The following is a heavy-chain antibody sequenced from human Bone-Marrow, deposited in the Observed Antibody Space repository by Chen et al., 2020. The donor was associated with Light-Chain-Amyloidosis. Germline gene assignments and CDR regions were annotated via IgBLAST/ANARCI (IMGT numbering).Heavy chain of an antibody. CDR2: QWFNGND. D-gene: IGHD3-3*02. J-gene: IGHJ4*02. CDR3: ARDSIEGPTDFDY. CDR1: GFTFSDFG. Sequence: GLVKPGGSLRLSCAASGFTFSDFGFHWVRQAPGKGLEWVAVQWFNGNDNYADSVRGRFTISRDSSKNMLFLQLNSLRVEDTAIYYCARDSIEGPTDFDYWGQGTLVTVSS. V-gene: IGHV3-33*08.